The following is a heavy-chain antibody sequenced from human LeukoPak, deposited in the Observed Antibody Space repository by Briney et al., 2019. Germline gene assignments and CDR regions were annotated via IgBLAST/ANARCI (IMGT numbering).Heavy chain of an antibody. CDR1: RASISSYY. J-gene: IGHJ4*02. CDR3: ARDSYGYYFDY. D-gene: IGHD5-18*01. Sequence: SETLSLTCTVSRASISSYYWSWIRQHPGKGLEWIGYIYYSGSTYYNPSLKGRVTISVDTSKNQFSLKLSSVTAADTAVYYCARDSYGYYFDYWGQGTLVTVSS. V-gene: IGHV4-59*06. CDR2: IYYSGST.